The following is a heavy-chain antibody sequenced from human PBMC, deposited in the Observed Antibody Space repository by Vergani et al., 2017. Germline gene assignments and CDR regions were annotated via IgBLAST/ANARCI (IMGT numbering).Heavy chain of an antibody. Sequence: QVQLVQSGAEVKKPGSSVQVSCKASGGTFSSYAISWVRQAPGQGLEWMGRIIPIFGTANYAQKFQGRVTITADESTSTAYMELSSLRSEDTAVYYCARESGSSSWYYDYYYGMDVWGQGTTVTVSS. CDR3: ARESGSSSWYYDYYYGMDV. V-gene: IGHV1-69*13. CDR1: GGTFSSYA. J-gene: IGHJ6*02. CDR2: IIPIFGTA. D-gene: IGHD6-13*01.